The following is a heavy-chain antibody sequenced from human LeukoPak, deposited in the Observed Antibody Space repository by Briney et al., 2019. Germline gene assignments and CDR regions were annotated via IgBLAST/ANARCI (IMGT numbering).Heavy chain of an antibody. CDR3: ASSGYSYGRYFDY. CDR1: GFTVSSNY. Sequence: GGSLRLSCAASGFTVSSNYMSWVRQAPGKGLEWLSVIYSGGSTYYADSVKGRFTISRDNSKNTLYLQMNSLRAEDTAVYYCASSGYSYGRYFDYWGQGTLVTVSS. CDR2: IYSGGST. J-gene: IGHJ4*02. V-gene: IGHV3-53*01. D-gene: IGHD5-18*01.